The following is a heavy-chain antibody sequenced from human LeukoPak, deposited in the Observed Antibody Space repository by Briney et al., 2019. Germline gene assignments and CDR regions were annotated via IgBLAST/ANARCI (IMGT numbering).Heavy chain of an antibody. CDR1: GGTFSSYA. J-gene: IGHJ4*02. D-gene: IGHD3-10*01. CDR3: AREKFGSGRYSLLCDY. V-gene: IGHV1-69*06. CDR2: IIPIFGTA. Sequence: GASVKVSCKASGGTFSSYAISWVRQAPGQGLEWMGGIIPIFGTANYAQKFQGRVTITADKSTSTAYMELTRLRSDDTAVYYCAREKFGSGRYSLLCDYWGQGTLVTVSS.